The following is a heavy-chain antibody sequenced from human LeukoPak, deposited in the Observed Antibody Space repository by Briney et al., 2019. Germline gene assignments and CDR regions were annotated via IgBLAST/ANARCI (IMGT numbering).Heavy chain of an antibody. D-gene: IGHD5-12*01. CDR1: GGSFSGYY. CDR2: IYYSGST. V-gene: IGHV4-34*01. J-gene: IGHJ4*02. CDR3: ARVGTPGYSGYDH. Sequence: PSETLSLTCAVYGGSFSGYYWSWIRQPPGKGLEWIGSIYYSGSTYYNPSLKSRVTISVDTSKNQFSLKLSSVTAADTAVYYCARVGTPGYSGYDHWGQGTLVTVSS.